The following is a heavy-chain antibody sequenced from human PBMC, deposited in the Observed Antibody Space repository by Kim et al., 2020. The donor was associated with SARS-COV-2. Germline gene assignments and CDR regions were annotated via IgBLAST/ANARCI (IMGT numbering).Heavy chain of an antibody. Sequence: SVKVSCKASGGTFSSYAISWVRQAPGQGLEWMGGIIPIFGTANYAQKFQGRVTITADESTSTAYMELSSLRSEDTAVYYCARDLDGRGPSDYGDYVFLSGDAFDIWGQGTMVTVSS. V-gene: IGHV1-69*13. CDR2: IIPIFGTA. D-gene: IGHD4-17*01. CDR1: GGTFSSYA. J-gene: IGHJ3*02. CDR3: ARDLDGRGPSDYGDYVFLSGDAFDI.